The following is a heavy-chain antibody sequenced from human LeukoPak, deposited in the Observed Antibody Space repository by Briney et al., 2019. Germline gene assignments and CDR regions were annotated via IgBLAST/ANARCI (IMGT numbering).Heavy chain of an antibody. CDR2: ISSSGGTI. Sequence: GGSLRLSCAASGFTLSSSEMNWVRQAPGKGLEWLSYISSSGGTIHYVDSVKGRFTISRDNAKNSLFLQMNSLRAEDTAVYYCASGVHYSSGWIDIWGQGTMVTVSS. V-gene: IGHV3-48*03. D-gene: IGHD6-19*01. CDR1: GFTLSSSE. J-gene: IGHJ3*02. CDR3: ASGVHYSSGWIDI.